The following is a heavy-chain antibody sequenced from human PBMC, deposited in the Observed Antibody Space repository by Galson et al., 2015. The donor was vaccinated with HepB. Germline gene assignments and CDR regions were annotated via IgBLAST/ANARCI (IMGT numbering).Heavy chain of an antibody. Sequence: SVKVSCKASGSTLSNYGINWVRQAPGQGLEWMGGIIPIFGTTNYAQKFQGRVTLIADKSTSTAYMELSSLTSEDTAVYFCARAVPESSDFWSGYSHFDSWGQGTVVTVSS. V-gene: IGHV1-69*06. D-gene: IGHD3-3*01. CDR1: GSTLSNYG. CDR2: IIPIFGTT. J-gene: IGHJ4*02. CDR3: ARAVPESSDFWSGYSHFDS.